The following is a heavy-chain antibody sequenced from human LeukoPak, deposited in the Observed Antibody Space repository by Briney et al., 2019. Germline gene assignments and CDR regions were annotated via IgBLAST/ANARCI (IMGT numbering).Heavy chain of an antibody. D-gene: IGHD3-10*01. V-gene: IGHV3-20*01. CDR2: INWNCGST. J-gene: IGHJ6*02. Sequence: GGSLRLSCAASGFTFDDYGMSWVRQAPGKGLEWVSGINWNCGSTGYADSVKGRFTISRDNAKKSLYLQMNSLRAEDTALYHCARARMRSGSYYRLDYYYGMDVWGQGTTVTVSS. CDR1: GFTFDDYG. CDR3: ARARMRSGSYYRLDYYYGMDV.